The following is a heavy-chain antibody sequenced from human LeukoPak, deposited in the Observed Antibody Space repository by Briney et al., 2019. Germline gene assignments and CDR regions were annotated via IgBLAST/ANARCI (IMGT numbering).Heavy chain of an antibody. CDR1: GVSISIGGYY. J-gene: IGHJ4*02. V-gene: IGHV4-31*01. D-gene: IGHD3-22*01. Sequence: QTLSLTCTVSGVSISIGGYYWGWIRQHPGKGLEWIVYIYYSGSTYYNPSLKSLVTISVDTSKNQFSLKLSSVTAADTAVYYCASIGASYDSSGYTEYFDSWGQGTLVTVSS. CDR2: IYYSGST. CDR3: ASIGASYDSSGYTEYFDS.